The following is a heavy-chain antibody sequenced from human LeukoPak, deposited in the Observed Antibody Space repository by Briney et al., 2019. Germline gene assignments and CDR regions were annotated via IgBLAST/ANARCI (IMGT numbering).Heavy chain of an antibody. CDR3: AKDRAGTPWAD. Sequence: GGSLRLSCAASGFTFTTYSMTWVRQAPGKGLEWVSTINPGGITTYYADSVKGRFTISRDNSKNTVSLQMDSLRADDTAVYYCAKDRAGTPWADWGQGTLVTVSS. D-gene: IGHD1-1*01. V-gene: IGHV3-23*01. CDR1: GFTFTTYS. CDR2: INPGGITT. J-gene: IGHJ4*02.